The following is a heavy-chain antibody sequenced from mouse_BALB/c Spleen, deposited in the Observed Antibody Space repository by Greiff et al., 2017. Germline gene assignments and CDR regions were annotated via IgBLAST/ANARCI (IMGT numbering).Heavy chain of an antibody. D-gene: IGHD2-4*01. CDR2: ISSGSSTI. Sequence: EVKLVESGGGLVQPGGSRKLSCAASGFTFSSFGMHWVRQAPEKGLEWVAYISSGSSTIYYADTVKGRFTISRDNPKNTLFLQMTSLRSEDTAMYYCARWDYDYDYAMDYWGQGTSVTVSS. CDR1: GFTFSSFG. J-gene: IGHJ4*01. CDR3: ARWDYDYDYAMDY. V-gene: IGHV5-17*02.